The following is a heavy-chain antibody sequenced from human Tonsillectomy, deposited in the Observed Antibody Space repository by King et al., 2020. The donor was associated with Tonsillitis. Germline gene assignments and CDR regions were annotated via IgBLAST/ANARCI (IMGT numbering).Heavy chain of an antibody. Sequence: EVQLVQSGAEVKKPGESLRISCKASGYSFPSYWITWVRQVPGTGLEGMGGIDPNDSYSNYSPSFHGRVTTSADKSTSTAYLQWNTLRASDTATYYCAAVSGYSSSFEYWGQGTLVTVSS. J-gene: IGHJ4*02. CDR3: AAVSGYSSSFEY. V-gene: IGHV5-10-1*03. CDR2: IDPNDSYS. D-gene: IGHD5-18*01. CDR1: GYSFPSYW.